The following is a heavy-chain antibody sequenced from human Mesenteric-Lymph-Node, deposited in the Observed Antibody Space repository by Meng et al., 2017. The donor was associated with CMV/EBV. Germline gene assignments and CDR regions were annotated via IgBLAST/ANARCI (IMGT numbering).Heavy chain of an antibody. CDR1: GGSISSGDYY. V-gene: IGHV4-30-4*08. D-gene: IGHD7-27*01. J-gene: IGHJ4*02. CDR2: IYYSGST. CDR3: ASRDFNTLGLDY. Sequence: SETLSLTCTVSGGSISSGDYYWSWIRQPPGKGLEWIGYIYYSGSTYYNPSLKSRVTISVDTSKNQFSLKLSSVTAADTAVYYCASRDFNTLGLDYWGQGTLVTVSS.